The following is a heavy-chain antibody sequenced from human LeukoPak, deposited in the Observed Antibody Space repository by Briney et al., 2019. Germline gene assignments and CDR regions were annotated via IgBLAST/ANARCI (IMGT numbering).Heavy chain of an antibody. D-gene: IGHD4-11*01. Sequence: ASVKVSCKASGYTFTSYGISWVRQAPGQGLEWMGWISAYNGNTNYAQKLQGRVTMTTDTSTSTAYMELRSLRSDDTAVYYCAQGYYSNSLYYYYCMDVWGQGTTVTVPS. V-gene: IGHV1-18*01. CDR1: GYTFTSYG. J-gene: IGHJ6*02. CDR2: ISAYNGNT. CDR3: AQGYYSNSLYYYYCMDV.